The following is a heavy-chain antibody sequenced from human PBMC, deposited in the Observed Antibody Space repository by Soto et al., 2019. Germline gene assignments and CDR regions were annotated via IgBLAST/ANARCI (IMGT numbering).Heavy chain of an antibody. Sequence: ELQLVESGGGLVQPGGSLKLSCAASGFIFSVSAVHWVRQASGKGLEWVGRIRNKANNYETAYGASFEGRFTITRDDAPNTAYLEMDSLETEDTAVYFCTRPSHDISSYFQHEAYYFDYWGQGILVTVSS. CDR3: TRPSHDISSYFQHEAYYFDY. V-gene: IGHV3-73*02. D-gene: IGHD6-6*01. J-gene: IGHJ4*02. CDR1: GFIFSVSA. CDR2: IRNKANNYET.